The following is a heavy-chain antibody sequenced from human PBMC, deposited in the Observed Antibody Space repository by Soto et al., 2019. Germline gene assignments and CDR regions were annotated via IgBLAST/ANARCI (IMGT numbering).Heavy chain of an antibody. CDR3: ARDGGRHSGGIDY. CDR1: GGTFSSYS. D-gene: IGHD1-26*01. V-gene: IGHV1-69*01. CDR2: IIPIFGTA. J-gene: IGHJ4*02. Sequence: QVQLVQSGAEVKKPGSSVKVSCKASGGTFSSYSINWVRQAPGQGLEWMGDIIPIFGTANYAQKFQGRVTITADESTSTAYMALSSLRSEDQAVYYCARDGGRHSGGIDYWGQGTLVTVSS.